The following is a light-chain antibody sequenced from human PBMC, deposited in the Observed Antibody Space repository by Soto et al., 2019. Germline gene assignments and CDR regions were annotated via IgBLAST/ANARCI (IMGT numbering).Light chain of an antibody. CDR2: DVS. J-gene: IGLJ2*01. Sequence: QSALTQPASVSGSPGQSITISCTGTSSDVGTYKYVSWYQQHPGKAPKLMIYDVSNRPSGVSNRFSGSKSGNTASLTISGVQAEYEADYYCSSYTTSSTVVFGGGTKLTVL. CDR3: SSYTTSSTVV. V-gene: IGLV2-14*01. CDR1: SSDVGTYKY.